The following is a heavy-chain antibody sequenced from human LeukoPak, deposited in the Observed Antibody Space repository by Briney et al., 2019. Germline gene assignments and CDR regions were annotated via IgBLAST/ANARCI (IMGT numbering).Heavy chain of an antibody. J-gene: IGHJ4*02. D-gene: IGHD1-26*01. CDR1: GFTFSSYS. Sequence: GGSLRLSCAASGFTFSSYSMSWVRQAPGKGLEWVSSISSSSSYIYYADSVKGRFTISRDNAKNSLYLQMNSLRAEDTAVYYCARVVRWWEPDYWGQGTLVTVSS. V-gene: IGHV3-21*01. CDR3: ARVVRWWEPDY. CDR2: ISSSSSYI.